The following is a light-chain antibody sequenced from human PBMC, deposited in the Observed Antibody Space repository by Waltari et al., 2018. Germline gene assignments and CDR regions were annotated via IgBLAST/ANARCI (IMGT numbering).Light chain of an antibody. Sequence: EIMLTQSPGTLSLSPGERATLSCRASQSISRSLAWYQQKPGQAPRLLIYDASSRATGIPDRFSGGGSGTDFSLTISRLEPEDCAVYYCQKYGSLPATFGQGTKVEIK. CDR2: DAS. V-gene: IGKV3-20*01. CDR3: QKYGSLPAT. CDR1: QSISRS. J-gene: IGKJ1*01.